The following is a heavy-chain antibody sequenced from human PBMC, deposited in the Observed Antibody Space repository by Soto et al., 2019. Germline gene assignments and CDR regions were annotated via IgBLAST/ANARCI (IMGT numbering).Heavy chain of an antibody. Sequence: GGSLRLSCAASGFTFSSYAMSWVRQAPGRGLEWVSAISGSGATTYYADSVKGRLTFSRDNSKNTLYLQMNSLRAEDTAVYYCAKAYTSSSLRYYFDYWGRGTLVTVSS. CDR2: ISGSGATT. J-gene: IGHJ4*02. V-gene: IGHV3-23*01. CDR1: GFTFSSYA. D-gene: IGHD6-6*01. CDR3: AKAYTSSSLRYYFDY.